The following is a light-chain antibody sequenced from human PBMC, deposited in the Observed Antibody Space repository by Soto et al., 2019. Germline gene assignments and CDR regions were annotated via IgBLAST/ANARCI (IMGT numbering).Light chain of an antibody. J-gene: IGKJ1*01. V-gene: IGKV3-15*01. CDR3: QQYNTWPGWT. CDR2: GAS. Sequence: EVVMTQSPAALSVSPGERATLSCRASQSINFNLAWYQQKPGQAPRLLIYGASTLATGIPARFSGTGSETDFTLTISSLQSEGFAVYYCQQYNTWPGWTFGQGTTVEIK. CDR1: QSINFN.